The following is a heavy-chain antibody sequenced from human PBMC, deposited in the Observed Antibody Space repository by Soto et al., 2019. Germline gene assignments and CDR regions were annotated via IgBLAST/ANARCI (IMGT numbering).Heavy chain of an antibody. D-gene: IGHD3-9*01. Sequence: VQLLESGGALVQPGGYLRLSCAASGFTFNIYAMNWVRQAPGRGLEWVSAISGSGGSSYYADSVKGRFTVSRDNSWNTLSLQMNSLSAEDTAVYYCARGDDILTGPILEYWGQGTLVTVSS. V-gene: IGHV3-23*01. J-gene: IGHJ4*02. CDR1: GFTFNIYA. CDR3: ARGDDILTGPILEY. CDR2: ISGSGGSS.